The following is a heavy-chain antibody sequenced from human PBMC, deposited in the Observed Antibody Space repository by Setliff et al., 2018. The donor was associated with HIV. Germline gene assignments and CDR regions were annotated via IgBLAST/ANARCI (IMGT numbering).Heavy chain of an antibody. V-gene: IGHV1-18*01. CDR1: GYTFTSYA. CDR3: ARLGSGWSDSYYYAMDI. CDR2: ISPYNGHT. Sequence: RASVKVSCKASGYTFTSYAVHWVRQAPGQRLEWMGWISPYNGHTNYAQNFQGRVTMTIDTSTSRAYMELKSLTSDDTAAYFCARLGSGWSDSYYYAMDIWGQGTTVTVSS. D-gene: IGHD6-19*01. J-gene: IGHJ6*02.